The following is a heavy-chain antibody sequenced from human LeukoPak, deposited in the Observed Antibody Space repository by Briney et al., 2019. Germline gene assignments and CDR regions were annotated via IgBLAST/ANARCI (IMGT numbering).Heavy chain of an antibody. J-gene: IGHJ4*02. CDR1: GLTFSGYA. D-gene: IGHD2-15*01. V-gene: IGHV3-23*01. CDR3: ANLEEYCSGGSCYPDY. Sequence: GGSLRLSCAASGLTFSGYAMSWVRQAPGKGLEWVSAISGSGGSTYYADSVKGRFTISRDNSKNTLYLQMNSLRAEDTAVYYCANLEEYCSGGSCYPDYWGQGTLVTVSS. CDR2: ISGSGGST.